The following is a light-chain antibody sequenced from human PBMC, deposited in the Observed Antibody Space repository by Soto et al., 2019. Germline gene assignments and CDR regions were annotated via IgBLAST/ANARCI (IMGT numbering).Light chain of an antibody. Sequence: QSALTQPASVSGSPGQSITISCTATSSDVGSFNYVSWYQHHLGKAPKLMIYEVTSRPSGVSNRFSGSKSGNTASLTISGLQAEDEADYYCVSYATSTTLYVFGSGTKLTVL. V-gene: IGLV2-14*01. J-gene: IGLJ1*01. CDR3: VSYATSTTLYV. CDR2: EVT. CDR1: SSDVGSFNY.